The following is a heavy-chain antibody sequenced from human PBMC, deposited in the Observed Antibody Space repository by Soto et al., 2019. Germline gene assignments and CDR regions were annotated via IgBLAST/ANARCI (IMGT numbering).Heavy chain of an antibody. CDR3: ATISDRGIAAALDS. Sequence: GGSLRLSCVASTFTFTDYAMSWVRQAPGEGLEWVSGISGSGGTAYYAESVRGRFSISRDNSKNTLYLHLSNLRVEDTAIYYCATISDRGIAAALDSWGQGTLVTVSS. V-gene: IGHV3-23*01. CDR1: TFTFTDYA. D-gene: IGHD6-13*01. J-gene: IGHJ4*02. CDR2: ISGSGGTA.